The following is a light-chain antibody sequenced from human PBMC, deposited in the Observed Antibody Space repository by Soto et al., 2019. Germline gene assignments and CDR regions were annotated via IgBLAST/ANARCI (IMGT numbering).Light chain of an antibody. J-gene: IGKJ1*01. CDR2: GAS. V-gene: IGKV3-15*01. CDR3: QQYNNWPQT. Sequence: DIVLTQSPATLSVSPGERATLSCRASQSVSSNLAWYQQKPGQAPRLLIYGASTRDTGIPARFSGSGSGTEFTLTISSLQPEDFAVYYCQQYNNWPQTFGQGTKVEIK. CDR1: QSVSSN.